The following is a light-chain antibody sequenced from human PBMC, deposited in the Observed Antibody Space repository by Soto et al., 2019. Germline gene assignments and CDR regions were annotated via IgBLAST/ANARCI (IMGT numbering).Light chain of an antibody. V-gene: IGKV1-5*03. CDR1: QSISSW. CDR3: QQYYSYWT. Sequence: DIQMTQYPSTLSASVGDRVIITCRASQSISSWLAWYQQKPGKAPKHLISKASNLESGVPSRFSGSGSGTEFTLTVSSLQPDDFATYYCQQYYSYWTFGQGTKVEIK. J-gene: IGKJ1*01. CDR2: KAS.